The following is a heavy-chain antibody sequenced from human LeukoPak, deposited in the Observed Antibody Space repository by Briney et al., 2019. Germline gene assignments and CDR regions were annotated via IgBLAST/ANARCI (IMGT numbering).Heavy chain of an antibody. CDR2: ISSSSSYI. J-gene: IGHJ4*02. CDR3: ARGAAAAGSFDY. CDR1: GFTFSSYS. Sequence: GGSLRLSCAASGFTFSSYSMNWVRQAPGKGLEWVSSISSSSSYIYYADSVKGRFTISRDNAKNSLYLQMNSLRAEDTAVYYCARGAAAAGSFDYWGQGTLVTVSS. V-gene: IGHV3-21*01. D-gene: IGHD6-13*01.